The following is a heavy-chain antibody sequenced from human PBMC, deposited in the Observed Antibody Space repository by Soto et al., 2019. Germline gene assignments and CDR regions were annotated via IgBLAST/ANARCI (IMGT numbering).Heavy chain of an antibody. V-gene: IGHV1-58*01. Sequence: GASVKVSCKASGFTFTSSSVQWVRQARGQRLEWIGWIVVGSGNTNYAQKFQERVTITRDMSTSTAYMELSSLRSEDTAVYYCAAAAAGMAGFDYWGQGTLVTVSS. CDR2: IVVGSGNT. CDR3: AAAAAGMAGFDY. CDR1: GFTFTSSS. D-gene: IGHD6-13*01. J-gene: IGHJ4*02.